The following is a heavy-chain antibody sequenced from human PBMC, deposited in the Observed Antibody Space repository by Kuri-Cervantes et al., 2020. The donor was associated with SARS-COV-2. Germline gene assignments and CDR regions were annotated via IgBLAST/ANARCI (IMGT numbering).Heavy chain of an antibody. CDR3: AKDRVGVQDF. V-gene: IGHV3-30*18. CDR1: GFNFSTTD. Sequence: CAAAGFNFSTTDMHWVRQAPGNVMEWVAAISHDGKNKKCIASGKGRFAISRDNSQNTLYLHMKSLRSEDTAMYYCAKDRVGVQDFWGQGTLVTVSS. J-gene: IGHJ4*02. D-gene: IGHD2-21*01. CDR2: ISHDGKNK.